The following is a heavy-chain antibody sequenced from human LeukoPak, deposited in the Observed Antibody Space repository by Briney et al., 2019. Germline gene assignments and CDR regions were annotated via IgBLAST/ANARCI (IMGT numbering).Heavy chain of an antibody. CDR1: RYTFTSYY. Sequence: GASVKVSCKASRYTFTSYYMHWVRQAPGQGLEWMGIINPSGGSTSYAQKFQGRVTMPRDTSTSTVYMELSSLRSEDTAAYYCARLMVRGVSPCGMDVWGQGTTVTVSS. D-gene: IGHD3-10*01. CDR2: INPSGGST. J-gene: IGHJ6*02. CDR3: ARLMVRGVSPCGMDV. V-gene: IGHV1-46*01.